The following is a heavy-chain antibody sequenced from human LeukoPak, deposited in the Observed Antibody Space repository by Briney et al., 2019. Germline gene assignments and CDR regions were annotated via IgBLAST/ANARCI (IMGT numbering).Heavy chain of an antibody. J-gene: IGHJ6*03. Sequence: GGSLRLSCAASGFTFSSYSMNWVRQAPGRGREWVSSISSSSSYIHYADSVKGRFTISRDNAKNSLYLQMNSLRAEDTAVYYCARVYLPNYYYYYMDVWGKGTTVTVSS. CDR1: GFTFSSYS. D-gene: IGHD2-2*01. CDR2: ISSSSSYI. V-gene: IGHV3-21*01. CDR3: ARVYLPNYYYYYMDV.